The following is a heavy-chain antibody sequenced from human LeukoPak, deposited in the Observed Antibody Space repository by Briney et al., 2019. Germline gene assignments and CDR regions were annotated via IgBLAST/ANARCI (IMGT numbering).Heavy chain of an antibody. CDR2: IYYSGST. J-gene: IGHJ6*03. D-gene: IGHD5-18*01. CDR3: ATAMVYYKDV. CDR1: SGSISSHY. Sequence: SETLSLTCTVSSGSISSHYWSWIRQPPGKGLEWIGYIYYSGSTHYNPSLESRVTISVNTSKNQFSLKLSSVTAADTAVYYCATAMVYYKDVWGKGTTVTVSS. V-gene: IGHV4-59*08.